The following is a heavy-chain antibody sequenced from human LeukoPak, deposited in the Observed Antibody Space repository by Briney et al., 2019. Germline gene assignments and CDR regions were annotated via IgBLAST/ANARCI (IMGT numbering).Heavy chain of an antibody. CDR3: ARAGNYYDSSGYLYFEY. J-gene: IGHJ4*02. CDR2: IYTDGIST. Sequence: GGSLRLSCAASGFTFSSYAMHWVRQAPGKGLVWVSRIYTDGISTSYADSVKGRFTISRDNAKNTLYLQMNSLRAEDTAVYYCARAGNYYDSSGYLYFEYWGQGTLVTVSS. V-gene: IGHV3-74*01. D-gene: IGHD3-22*01. CDR1: GFTFSSYA.